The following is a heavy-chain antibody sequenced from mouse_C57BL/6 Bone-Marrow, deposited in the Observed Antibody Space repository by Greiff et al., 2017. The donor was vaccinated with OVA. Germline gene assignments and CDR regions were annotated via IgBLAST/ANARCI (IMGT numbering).Heavy chain of an antibody. CDR2: IWWDDDK. Sequence: QVTLKECGPGILQPSQTLSLTCSFSGFSLSTFGMGVGWIRQPSGKGLEWLAHIWWDDDKYYNPALKSRLTISKDTSKTQVFLKIANVDTADTATYYCGIYYEDYFDYWGQGTTLTVSS. D-gene: IGHD2-4*01. CDR3: GIYYEDYFDY. CDR1: GFSLSTFGMG. V-gene: IGHV8-8*01. J-gene: IGHJ2*01.